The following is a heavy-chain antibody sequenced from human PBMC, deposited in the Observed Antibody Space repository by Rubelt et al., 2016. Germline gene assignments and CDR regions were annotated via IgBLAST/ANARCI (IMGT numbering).Heavy chain of an antibody. V-gene: IGHV3-72*01. J-gene: IGHJ4*02. CDR3: ARVGHGDYTFEN. CDR2: TRNKANSYTT. Sequence: VRQAPGKGLEWVGRTRNKANSYTTEYAASVKGRFIISRDDSKNSVFLQMSSLTTEDTAVYYCARVGHGDYTFENWGQGTLVTVSS. D-gene: IGHD4-17*01.